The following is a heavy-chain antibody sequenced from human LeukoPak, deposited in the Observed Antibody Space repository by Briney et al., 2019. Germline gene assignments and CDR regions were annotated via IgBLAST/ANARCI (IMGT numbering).Heavy chain of an antibody. CDR1: GFSFSSYY. CDR3: ARLLGAFDI. CDR2: IYYIGRT. D-gene: IGHD2-15*01. J-gene: IGHJ3*02. Sequence: PSETLSPTCTAAGFSFSSYYWSWIRQPPGLELEWIGYIYYIGRTNYNPSLNRRVTISLDTSKIQFSLKLSCVTAADTAVYYCARLLGAFDIWGQGTMVTVSS. V-gene: IGHV4-59*01.